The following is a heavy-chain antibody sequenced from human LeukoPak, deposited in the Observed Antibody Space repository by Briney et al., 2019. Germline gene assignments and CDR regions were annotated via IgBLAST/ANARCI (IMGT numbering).Heavy chain of an antibody. V-gene: IGHV1-8*01. D-gene: IGHD3-22*01. CDR2: MNPNSGNT. CDR1: GYTFTSYD. CDR3: ARGYCYVSSGYSCLYGMAV. J-gene: IGHJ6*02. Sequence: ASVKVSCKASGYTFTSYDINWVRQATGQGLEWMGWMNPNSGNTGYEQKFQGRVTMTRNSSISTAYMELSSLSSEDTAVYYCARGYCYVSSGYSCLYGMAVWGQGPTVTVSS.